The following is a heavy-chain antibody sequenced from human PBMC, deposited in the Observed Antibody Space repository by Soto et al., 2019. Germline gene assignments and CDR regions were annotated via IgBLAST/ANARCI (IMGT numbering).Heavy chain of an antibody. CDR3: ARLSSPDWFDP. CDR2: VYYSGTT. J-gene: IGHJ5*02. CDR1: GGSVSNNIYY. Sequence: SETLSLTCTVSGGSVSNNIYYWVWIRQPPGKGLEWIGSVYYSGTTYYNPSLKSRVTIPVDTSRNQFSLKLRSVTAADTAVYYCARLSSPDWFDPWGQGTLVTVSS. V-gene: IGHV4-39*01.